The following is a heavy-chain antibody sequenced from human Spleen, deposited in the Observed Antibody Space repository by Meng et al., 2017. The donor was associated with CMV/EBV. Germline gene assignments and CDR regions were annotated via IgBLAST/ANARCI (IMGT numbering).Heavy chain of an antibody. Sequence: SETLSLTCTVSGGSISSSSYYWGWIRQPPGKGLEWIGSIYYSGSTYYNPSLKSRVTISVDTSKNQFSLKLSSVTAADTAVFYCARAPGFMRAFDIWGQGTMVTVSS. D-gene: IGHD3-10*01. V-gene: IGHV4-39*01. CDR1: GGSISSSSYY. CDR3: ARAPGFMRAFDI. J-gene: IGHJ3*02. CDR2: IYYSGST.